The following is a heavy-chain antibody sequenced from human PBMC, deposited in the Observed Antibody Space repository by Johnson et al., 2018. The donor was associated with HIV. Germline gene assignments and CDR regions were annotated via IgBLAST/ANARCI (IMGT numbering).Heavy chain of an antibody. D-gene: IGHD1-26*01. Sequence: SCAASGFIFSSYGIHWVRQAPGKGLQWVGIISSDGSIKYYADSVKGRFTISRDNAKNSLYLQMNSLRAEDTAVYYCARVQSLQWELLDGDAFDIWGQGTMVTVSS. J-gene: IGHJ3*02. CDR1: GFIFSSYG. CDR3: ARVQSLQWELLDGDAFDI. V-gene: IGHV3-30*03. CDR2: ISSDGSIK.